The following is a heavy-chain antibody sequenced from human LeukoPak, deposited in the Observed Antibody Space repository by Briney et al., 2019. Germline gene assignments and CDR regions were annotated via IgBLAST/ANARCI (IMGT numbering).Heavy chain of an antibody. CDR3: ARGSPQGWRHFDS. D-gene: IGHD6-19*01. CDR1: GGTFSSYA. CDR2: IIPIFGTA. V-gene: IGHV1-69*06. J-gene: IGHJ4*02. Sequence: SVKVSCKASGGTFSSYAISWVRQAPGQGLEWMGGIIPIFGTANYAQKFQGRVTITADKSTSTAYMELSSLRSEDTAVYYCARGSPQGWRHFDSWGQGTLVTVSS.